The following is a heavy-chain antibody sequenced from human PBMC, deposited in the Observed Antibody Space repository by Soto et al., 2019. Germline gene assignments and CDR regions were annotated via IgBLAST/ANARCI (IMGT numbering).Heavy chain of an antibody. J-gene: IGHJ2*01. CDR2: IKQDGSEK. CDR3: ASMPGQLHTSYWYFDL. Sequence: EVQLVESGGGLVQPGGSLRLSCAASGFTFSSYWMSWVRQAPGKGLEWVANIKQDGSEKYYVDSVKGRFTISRDNAKNSLYLQMNSLRAEDTAVYYCASMPGQLHTSYWYFDLWGRGTLVTVSS. V-gene: IGHV3-7*01. D-gene: IGHD2-2*01. CDR1: GFTFSSYW.